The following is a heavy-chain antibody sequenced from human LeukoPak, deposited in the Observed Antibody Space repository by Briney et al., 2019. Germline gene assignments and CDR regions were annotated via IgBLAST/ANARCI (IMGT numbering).Heavy chain of an antibody. CDR1: GFIFTSYT. Sequence: AGGSLRLSCAASGFIFTSYTMTWVRQAPGKGLEWVAAISGSGDTTSYADSVKGRFAISRDNSKNTLSLQMNSLRAEDTAVYYCAKGNGLGSFYIFDYWGQGTLVTVSS. V-gene: IGHV3-23*01. CDR3: AKGNGLGSFYIFDY. CDR2: ISGSGDTT. J-gene: IGHJ4*02. D-gene: IGHD3-10*01.